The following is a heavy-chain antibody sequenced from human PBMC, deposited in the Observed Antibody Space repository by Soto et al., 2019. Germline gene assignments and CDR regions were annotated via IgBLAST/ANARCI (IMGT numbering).Heavy chain of an antibody. J-gene: IGHJ6*02. CDR2: IVVASGRT. CDR1: GYDFGSFG. V-gene: IGHV1-58*02. CDR3: SADHPHTAIGWPV. Sequence: ASVEVSCKASGYDFGSFGIQFLRQTRGRGLEWIGWIVVASGRTNYARQFQGRVAFSRDMSSTTAYMDLYDLKSVDTAVYFCSADHPHTAIGWPVWGQGTTVTVSS.